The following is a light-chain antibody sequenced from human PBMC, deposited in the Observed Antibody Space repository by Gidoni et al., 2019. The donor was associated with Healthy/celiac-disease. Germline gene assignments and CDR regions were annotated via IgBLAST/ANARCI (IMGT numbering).Light chain of an antibody. V-gene: IGKV1-39*01. CDR2: AAS. CDR1: QSISSY. Sequence: IQMTQSPSSLSASVGDRVTITCRASQSISSYLNWYQQKPGKAPKILIYAASSLQSGVPSRFSGSGSGTDFTLTISSMQPEDFATYYCQQSYSTPRLTFGGGTKVEIK. CDR3: QQSYSTPRLT. J-gene: IGKJ4*01.